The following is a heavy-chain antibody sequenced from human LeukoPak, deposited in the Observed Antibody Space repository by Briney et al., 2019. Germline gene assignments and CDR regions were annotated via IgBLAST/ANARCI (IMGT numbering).Heavy chain of an antibody. CDR3: ARGPSEYSSSSDTLDV. Sequence: ASVKVSCKASGYTFTRYYMHWVRQAPGQGLEWMGIINPSGGSTSYAQKFQVRVTMTRDMSTSTVYMELGSLRSEDTAVYYCARGPSEYSSSSDTLDVWGQGTMVTVSS. CDR1: GYTFTRYY. V-gene: IGHV1-46*01. D-gene: IGHD6-6*01. CDR2: INPSGGST. J-gene: IGHJ3*01.